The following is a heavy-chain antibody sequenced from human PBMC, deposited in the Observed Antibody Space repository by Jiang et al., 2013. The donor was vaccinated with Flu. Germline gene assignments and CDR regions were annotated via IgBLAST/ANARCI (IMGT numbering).Heavy chain of an antibody. CDR3: ARWGRGYQVPPEGYFDY. D-gene: IGHD2-2*01. J-gene: IGHJ4*02. Sequence: GAEVKKPGESLKISCKGSGYSFTSYWIGWVRQMPGKGLEWMGIIYPGDSDTRYSPSFQGQVTISVDKSISTAYVQWSSLKASDSAMYYCARWGRGYQVPPEGYFDYWGQGTLVTVSS. CDR1: GYSFTSYW. CDR2: IYPGDSDT. V-gene: IGHV5-51*03.